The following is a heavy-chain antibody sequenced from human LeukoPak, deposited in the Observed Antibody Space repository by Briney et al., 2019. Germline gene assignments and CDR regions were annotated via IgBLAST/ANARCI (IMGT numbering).Heavy chain of an antibody. Sequence: PGGSLRLSCAASGFTFSSYDMHWVRQAPGKGLEWVAVISYDGSNKYYADSVKGRFTISRDNSKNTLYLQMNSLRAEDTAVYYCAKGGGSRVPAALDYWGQGTLVTVSS. CDR3: AKGGGSRVPAALDY. CDR1: GFTFSSYD. D-gene: IGHD2-2*01. V-gene: IGHV3-30*18. CDR2: ISYDGSNK. J-gene: IGHJ4*02.